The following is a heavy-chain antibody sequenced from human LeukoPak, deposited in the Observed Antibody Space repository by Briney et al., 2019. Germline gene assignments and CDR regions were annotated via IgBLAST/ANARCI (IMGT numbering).Heavy chain of an antibody. D-gene: IGHD3-22*01. V-gene: IGHV4-39*07. Sequence: KPSETLSLTCTVSGGSIRSSYYYWGWIRQPPGKGLEWIGSIYDSGSTYYNPSLKSRVTISEDTSKNQFSLKLTSVTAADTAVYYCTTLGEYYDSSGYYYNWGQGTLVTVSS. J-gene: IGHJ4*02. CDR1: GGSIRSSYYY. CDR3: TTLGEYYDSSGYYYN. CDR2: IYDSGST.